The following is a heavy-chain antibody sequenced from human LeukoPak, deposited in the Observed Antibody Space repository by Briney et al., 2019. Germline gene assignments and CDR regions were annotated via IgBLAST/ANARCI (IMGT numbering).Heavy chain of an antibody. J-gene: IGHJ4*02. CDR3: ASLYCSGGICYSGLGSADY. D-gene: IGHD2-15*01. V-gene: IGHV4-39*01. CDR2: IYYSGST. Sequence: SETLSLPCTLSGGSINTNDYYWGWIRQPPGKGLEWIGSIYYSGSTYYNPSLKSRVTISVDTSKNQSSLKLSSVTAADTAVYFCASLYCSGGICYSGLGSADYWGRGTLVTVSS. CDR1: GGSINTNDYY.